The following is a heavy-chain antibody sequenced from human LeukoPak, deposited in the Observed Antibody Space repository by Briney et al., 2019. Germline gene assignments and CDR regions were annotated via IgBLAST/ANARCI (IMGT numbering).Heavy chain of an antibody. D-gene: IGHD3-22*01. V-gene: IGHV1-46*01. CDR2: INPSGGST. J-gene: IGHJ5*02. Sequence: ASVKVSCKASGYTFTSYYMHWVRQAPGQGLEWMGIINPSGGSTSYAQKFQGRVTMTRDTSTSTVYMELSSLRSADTAVYYCARDRGGSSGYYLFDPWGQGTLVTVSS. CDR3: ARDRGGSSGYYLFDP. CDR1: GYTFTSYY.